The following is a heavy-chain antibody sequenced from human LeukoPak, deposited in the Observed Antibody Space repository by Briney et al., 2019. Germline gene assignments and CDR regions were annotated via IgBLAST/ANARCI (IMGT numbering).Heavy chain of an antibody. Sequence: QPGGSLRLSCAGSGFTFSRYWMHWVRQAPGKGLVWVSVIKSDGSGTAYADSVKGRFTISRDNAKNTVYLQMNSLRDEDTAVYYCAKDYFGSLEYWGQGTLVTVSS. CDR2: IKSDGSGT. D-gene: IGHD2/OR15-2a*01. V-gene: IGHV3-74*03. CDR3: AKDYFGSLEY. CDR1: GFTFSRYW. J-gene: IGHJ4*02.